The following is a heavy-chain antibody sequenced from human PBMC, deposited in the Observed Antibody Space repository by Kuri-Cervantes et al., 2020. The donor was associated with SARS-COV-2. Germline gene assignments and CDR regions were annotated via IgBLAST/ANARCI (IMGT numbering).Heavy chain of an antibody. CDR1: GGTFSSYA. D-gene: IGHD6-13*01. V-gene: IGHV1-69*06. CDR3: ARSIAAAGTTSRDYYYGMDV. CDR2: IIPIFGTA. Sequence: SVKVSCKASGGTFSSYAISWVRQAPGQGLEWMGGIIPIFGTANYAQKFQGRVTITADKSTSTAYMELSSLRSEDTAVYYCARSIAAAGTTSRDYYYGMDVWGQGTTVT. J-gene: IGHJ6*01.